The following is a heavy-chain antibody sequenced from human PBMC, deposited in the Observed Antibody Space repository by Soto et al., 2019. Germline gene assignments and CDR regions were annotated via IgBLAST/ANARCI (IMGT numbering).Heavy chain of an antibody. Sequence: PSETLSLTCAVSGGSISSGGYSWSWIRQPPGKGLEWIGYIYHRGSTYYNPSLKSRVTISVDRSKNQFSLKLSSVTAADTAVYYCARAYYDILTGYSNWFDPWGQGTLVTVSS. D-gene: IGHD3-9*01. CDR3: ARAYYDILTGYSNWFDP. CDR2: IYHRGST. V-gene: IGHV4-30-2*01. CDR1: GGSISSGGYS. J-gene: IGHJ5*02.